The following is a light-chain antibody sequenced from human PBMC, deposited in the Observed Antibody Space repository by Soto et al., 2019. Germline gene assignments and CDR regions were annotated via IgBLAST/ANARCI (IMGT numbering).Light chain of an antibody. J-gene: IGKJ1*01. V-gene: IGKV2-28*01. Sequence: DVVMTQSPLSLSVTPGESASISCRSSQSLLQSNGYNYLDWYLQKPGQSPRLLIYLGSNRASGVPDRLSGSASGTDFTLKISRVEAEYVGVYYGMQGLQSPGTFGRGTKVEIK. CDR3: MQGLQSPGT. CDR1: QSLLQSNGYNY. CDR2: LGS.